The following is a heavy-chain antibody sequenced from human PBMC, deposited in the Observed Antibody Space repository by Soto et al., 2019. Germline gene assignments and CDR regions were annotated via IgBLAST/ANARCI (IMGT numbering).Heavy chain of an antibody. CDR3: TRALSVVVVAATADY. Sequence: PGGSLRLSCTASGFTFGDYAMSWFRQAPGKGLEWVGFIRSKAYGGTTEYAASVKGRFTISRDDSKSIAYLQMNSLKTEDTAVYYCTRALSVVVVAATADYWGQGTLVTVSS. V-gene: IGHV3-49*03. CDR1: GFTFGDYA. D-gene: IGHD2-15*01. CDR2: IRSKAYGGTT. J-gene: IGHJ4*02.